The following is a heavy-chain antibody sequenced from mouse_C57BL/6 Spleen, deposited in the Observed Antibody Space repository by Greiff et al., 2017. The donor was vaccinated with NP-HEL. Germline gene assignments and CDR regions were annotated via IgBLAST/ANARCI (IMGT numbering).Heavy chain of an antibody. D-gene: IGHD1-1*01. CDR1: GYTFTGYW. CDR3: ARWTTVDLYAMDY. V-gene: IGHV1-9*01. J-gene: IGHJ4*01. CDR2: ILPGSGST. Sequence: VQLQQSGAELMKPGASVELSCKATGYTFTGYWVEGVKQEPGHGLEWIGEILPGSGSTNYNEKFKGKATFTADTSSNTAYMQLSSLTTEDSAIYYCARWTTVDLYAMDYWGQGTSVTVSS.